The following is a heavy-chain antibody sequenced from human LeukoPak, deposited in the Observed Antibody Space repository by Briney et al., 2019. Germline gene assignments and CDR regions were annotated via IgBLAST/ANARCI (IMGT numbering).Heavy chain of an antibody. D-gene: IGHD6-13*01. CDR1: GGSISSSDYS. V-gene: IGHV4-31*11. J-gene: IGHJ5*02. Sequence: SETLSLTCAVFGGSISSSDYSWTWIRQHPGKGLEWIATIYYSGSTENNPSLKSRVTISVDTSKNQFSLKLSSVTAADTAVYYCARDSSSWYGWFDPWGQGTLVTVSS. CDR3: ARDSSSWYGWFDP. CDR2: IYYSGST.